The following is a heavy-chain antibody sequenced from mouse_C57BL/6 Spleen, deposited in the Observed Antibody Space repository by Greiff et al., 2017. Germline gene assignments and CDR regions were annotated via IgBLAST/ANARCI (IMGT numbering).Heavy chain of an antibody. D-gene: IGHD1-1*01. J-gene: IGHJ4*01. CDR2: IDPETGGT. CDR1: GYTFTDYE. Sequence: VQLQQSGAELVRPGASVTLSCKASGYTFTDYEMHWVKQTPVHGLEWIGAIDPETGGTAYNQKFKGKAILTADKSSSTAYMELRSLTSEDSAVYYCTRGKYYYGTAMDDWGPGTSVTVSS. CDR3: TRGKYYYGTAMDD. V-gene: IGHV1-15*01.